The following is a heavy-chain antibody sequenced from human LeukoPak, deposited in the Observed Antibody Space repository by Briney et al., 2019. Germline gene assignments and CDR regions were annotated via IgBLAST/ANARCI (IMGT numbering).Heavy chain of an antibody. CDR2: INPSGGST. V-gene: IGHV1-46*01. Sequence: ASVKVSCKAPGYTFTSYYMHWVRQAPGQGLEWMGIINPSGGSTSYVQKFQGRVTMTRDTSTSTVYMELSSLRSEDTAVYYCASGAQWLVPFDYWGQGTLVTVSS. J-gene: IGHJ4*02. D-gene: IGHD6-19*01. CDR1: GYTFTSYY. CDR3: ASGAQWLVPFDY.